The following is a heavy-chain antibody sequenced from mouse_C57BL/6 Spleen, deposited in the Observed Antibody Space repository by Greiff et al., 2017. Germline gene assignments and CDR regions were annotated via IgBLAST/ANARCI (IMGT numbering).Heavy chain of an antibody. CDR2: IDPEDGDT. CDR3: TTRGVTTDY. J-gene: IGHJ2*01. CDR1: GFNIKDYY. D-gene: IGHD2-2*01. Sequence: EVQLQQSGAELVRPGASVTLSCTASGFNIKDYYMHWVKQRPDQGLEWIGRIDPEDGDTEYAPKFPGKAPMTADTSSNTADLQLSSLTSEDTAVYYCTTRGVTTDYWGQGTTLTVSS. V-gene: IGHV14-1*01.